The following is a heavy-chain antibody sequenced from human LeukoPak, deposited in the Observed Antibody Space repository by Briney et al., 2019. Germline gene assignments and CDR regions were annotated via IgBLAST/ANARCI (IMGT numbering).Heavy chain of an antibody. CDR1: GDTFTSYA. CDR3: ATVGSLDLRYYYYYMDV. CDR2: IIPLFGSP. D-gene: IGHD1-1*01. J-gene: IGHJ6*03. Sequence: GASVKVSCKASGDTFTSYAVNWVRQAPGHGLEWMGGIIPLFGSPDYTQKFQGRVTITADESTSTVYMELSSLRSEDTAVYYCATVGSLDLRYYYYYMDVWGKGTMVTVSS. V-gene: IGHV1-69*13.